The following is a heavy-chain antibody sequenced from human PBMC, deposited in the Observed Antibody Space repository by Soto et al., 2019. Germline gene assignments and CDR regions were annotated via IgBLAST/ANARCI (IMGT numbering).Heavy chain of an antibody. V-gene: IGHV2-5*02. Sequence: QITLKESGPTLVKPTQTLTLTCTFSGFSLSTGGVGVGWIRQPPGKALEWLALICWDDDKRYSPSLKSRLTIPKATHKNPVVLTMTNMDPVDTATYYCAHRLYSSAGPWDSGVFDYWGQGTLVTVSS. D-gene: IGHD6-19*01. CDR3: AHRLYSSAGPWDSGVFDY. J-gene: IGHJ4*02. CDR2: ICWDDDK. CDR1: GFSLSTGGVG.